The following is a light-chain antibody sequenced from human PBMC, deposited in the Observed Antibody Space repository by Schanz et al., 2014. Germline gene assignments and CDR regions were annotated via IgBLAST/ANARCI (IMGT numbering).Light chain of an antibody. CDR3: QQYESYST. V-gene: IGKV1-5*01. CDR2: SAS. CDR1: QSISTY. Sequence: DIQMTQSPSSLSATVGDRVAITCRASQSISTYLNWYHQRPGKPPHLLIFSASTLQDGVPSRFSGSGSGTEFTLTISSLQPDDFATYYCQQYESYSTFGQGTKVEIK. J-gene: IGKJ1*01.